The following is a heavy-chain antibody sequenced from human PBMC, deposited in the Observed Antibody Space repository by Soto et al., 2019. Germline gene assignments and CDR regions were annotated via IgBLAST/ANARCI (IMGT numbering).Heavy chain of an antibody. V-gene: IGHV1-2*04. CDR2: INPNSGGT. J-gene: IGHJ6*02. CDR1: GYTITGYY. CDR3: ARFYYDSSGYLGMDV. Sequence: ASVKVSCKASGYTITGYYMLWVRQAPGQWLEWMGWINPNSGGTNYAQKFQGWVTMTRDTSISTAYMELSRLRSDDTAVYYFARFYYDSSGYLGMDVWGQGTTVTVSS. D-gene: IGHD3-22*01.